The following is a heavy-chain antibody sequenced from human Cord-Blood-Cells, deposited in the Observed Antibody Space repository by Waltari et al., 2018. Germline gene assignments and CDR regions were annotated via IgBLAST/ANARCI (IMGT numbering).Heavy chain of an antibody. J-gene: IGHJ3*02. CDR1: GGSFSGYY. V-gene: IGHV4-34*01. CDR2: INHSGST. Sequence: QVQLQQWGAGLLKPSETLSLTCAVHGGSFSGYYWSWIRQPPGKGLEWIGEINHSGSTNYNPSLKSRVTISVDTSKNQFSLKLSSVTAADTAVYYCAAASYCSGGSCYSDAFDIWGQGTMVTVSS. D-gene: IGHD2-15*01. CDR3: AAASYCSGGSCYSDAFDI.